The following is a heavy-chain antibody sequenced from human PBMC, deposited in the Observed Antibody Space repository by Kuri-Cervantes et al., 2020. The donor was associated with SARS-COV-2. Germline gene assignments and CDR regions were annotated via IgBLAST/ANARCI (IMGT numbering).Heavy chain of an antibody. V-gene: IGHV4-34*01. CDR2: INHSGST. CDR3: ARDRPAYYYYYYGMDV. CDR1: GGSFSGYY. Sequence: SETLSLTCAVYGGSFSGYYWSWIRQPPGKGLGWIGEINHSGSTNYNPSLKSRVTISVDTSKNQFSLKLSSVTAADTAVYYCARDRPAYYYYYYGMDVWGQGTTVTVSS. J-gene: IGHJ6*02. D-gene: IGHD2-2*01.